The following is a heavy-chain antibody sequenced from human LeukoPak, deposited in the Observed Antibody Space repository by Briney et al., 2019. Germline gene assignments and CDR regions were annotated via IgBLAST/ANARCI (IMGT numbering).Heavy chain of an antibody. CDR1: GYTFTNYT. CDR2: ININTGNP. V-gene: IGHV7-4-1*02. Sequence: ASVKVSCKASGYTFTNYTMNWVRQAPGQGLEWMGWININTGNPTYAQGFTGRFVFSLDTSVSTAYLQISSLKAEDTAVYYCARPKLRWSAYYYMDVWGKGTTVTVSS. D-gene: IGHD4-23*01. J-gene: IGHJ6*03. CDR3: ARPKLRWSAYYYMDV.